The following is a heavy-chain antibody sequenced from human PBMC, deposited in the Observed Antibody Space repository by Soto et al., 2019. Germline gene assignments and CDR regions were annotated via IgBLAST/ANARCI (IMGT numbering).Heavy chain of an antibody. J-gene: IGHJ4*02. D-gene: IGHD3-22*01. Sequence: EVQLVESGGGLVQPGRSLRLSCAASGFPFDDYAMHWVRQAPGKGLEGVSGISWNSGSIGYADSVKGRFTISRDNAKNSLDLQMNSLRAEYTALNYCAKSPRSGYYPLGYWGQGTLVTVSS. CDR1: GFPFDDYA. V-gene: IGHV3-9*01. CDR2: ISWNSGSI. CDR3: AKSPRSGYYPLGY.